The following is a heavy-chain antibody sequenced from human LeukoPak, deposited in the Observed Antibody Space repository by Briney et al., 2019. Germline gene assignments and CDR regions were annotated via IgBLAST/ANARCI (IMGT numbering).Heavy chain of an antibody. CDR1: GLTFSSYA. Sequence: GALRLSCAASGLTFSSYAMSWVRQAPGKGLEGVSAISGSGGSTYYAGSVKGRFTISRDNSKNTLYLQMNSLRAEDTAVYYCAKDRVAAYTDADRDYWGQGTLVSVSS. D-gene: IGHD6-13*01. CDR2: ISGSGGST. J-gene: IGHJ4*02. V-gene: IGHV3-23*01. CDR3: AKDRVAAYTDADRDY.